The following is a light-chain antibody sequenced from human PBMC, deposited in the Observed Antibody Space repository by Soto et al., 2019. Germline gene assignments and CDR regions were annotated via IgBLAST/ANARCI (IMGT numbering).Light chain of an antibody. J-gene: IGKJ1*01. CDR1: QSISSY. Sequence: DIQMTQSPSTLSASVGERVTLTCRASQSISSYLTWYQQKPGQAPKLLIYAASSWESGVPSRFSGSGSGTDFTLTISSLQPEDFAVYYCQQSNNTPLTFGQGTKVDI. CDR3: QQSNNTPLT. CDR2: AAS. V-gene: IGKV1-39*01.